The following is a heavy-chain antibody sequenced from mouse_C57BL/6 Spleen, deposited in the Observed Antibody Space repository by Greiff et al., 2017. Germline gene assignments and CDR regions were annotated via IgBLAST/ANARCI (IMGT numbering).Heavy chain of an antibody. V-gene: IGHV5-9*01. CDR1: GFTFSSYT. D-gene: IGHD2-4*01. CDR3: ARQAMYYDYPGYFDY. CDR2: ISGGGGNT. Sequence: EVQLVESGGGLVKPGGSLKLSCAASGFTFSSYTMSWVRQTPEKRLEWVATISGGGGNTYYPDSVKGRFTISRDNAKNTLYLQMSSLRSEDTALYYCARQAMYYDYPGYFDYWGQGTTLTVSS. J-gene: IGHJ2*01.